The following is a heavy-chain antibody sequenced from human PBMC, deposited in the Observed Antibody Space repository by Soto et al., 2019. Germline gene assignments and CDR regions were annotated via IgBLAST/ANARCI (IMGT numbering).Heavy chain of an antibody. CDR2: IKSKTDGGTT. CDR3: ATEAYYYGSGSSLFDY. V-gene: IGHV3-15*01. D-gene: IGHD3-10*01. Sequence: RLSCAASGFTFNNAWMSWVRQAPGKGLEWVGHIKSKTDGGTTDSAAPVKGRFTISRDDSKNTLYLQITSLKPEDTAVYYCATEAYYYGSGSSLFDYWGQGTLVTVSS. J-gene: IGHJ4*02. CDR1: GFTFNNAW.